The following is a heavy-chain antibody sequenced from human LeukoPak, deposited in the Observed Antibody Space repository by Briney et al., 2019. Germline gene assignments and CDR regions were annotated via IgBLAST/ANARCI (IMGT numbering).Heavy chain of an antibody. CDR1: GVSFSGYY. D-gene: IGHD2-15*01. J-gene: IGHJ4*02. V-gene: IGHV4-34*01. CDR2: INHRGSS. Sequence: PSETLSLTCGVFGVSFSGYYWTWLRQPPGKGLEWIGQINHRGSSHYNPSLRSRVTISVDTSKTQFSLKPTSVTAADTAVYYCARDKFCSDTGSCNIGLFDFWGQGALVTVSS. CDR3: ARDKFCSDTGSCNIGLFDF.